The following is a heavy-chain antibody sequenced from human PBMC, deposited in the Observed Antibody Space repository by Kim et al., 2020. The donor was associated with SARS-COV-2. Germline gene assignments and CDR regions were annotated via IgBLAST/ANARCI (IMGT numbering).Heavy chain of an antibody. J-gene: IGHJ4*02. D-gene: IGHD3-10*01. Sequence: GSLRLSCAASGFTFSDYWMSWVRQAPGKGLEWVANIKQDGSEKYYVDSVKGRFTISRDNAKNSLYLQMNSLRAEDTAVYYCAREWYGSGLYWGQGTLVTVSS. V-gene: IGHV3-7*01. CDR2: IKQDGSEK. CDR3: AREWYGSGLY. CDR1: GFTFSDYW.